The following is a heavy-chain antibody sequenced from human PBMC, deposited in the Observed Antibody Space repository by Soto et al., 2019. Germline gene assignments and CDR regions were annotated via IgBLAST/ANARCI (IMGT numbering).Heavy chain of an antibody. CDR1: GGSISSYY. D-gene: IGHD5-18*01. J-gene: IGHJ4*02. V-gene: IGHV4-59*08. Sequence: QVQLQESGPGLVKPSETLSLTCTVSGGSISSYYWSWIRQPPGKGLEWIGYSYYSGSTNYNPSLTSRATISVDTSKHQFSMKLSSVTAAGTAVYYCARRYGSCFDYWGQGTMVTVSS. CDR3: ARRYGSCFDY. CDR2: SYYSGST.